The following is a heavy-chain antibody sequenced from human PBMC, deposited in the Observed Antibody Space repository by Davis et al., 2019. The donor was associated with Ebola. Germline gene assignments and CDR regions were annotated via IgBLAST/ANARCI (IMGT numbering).Heavy chain of an antibody. D-gene: IGHD4-17*01. CDR2: IYRDGRT. J-gene: IGHJ2*01. Sequence: PGGSLRLSCAASGFIFSDKYMSWVRQAPGKGLEWVSVIYRDGRTYHADAVKGRFTISRDNSKNTVYLQMNSLRAEDTAVYYCTRHVSGDFWYFDLWGRGTLVTVSS. CDR1: GFIFSDKY. CDR3: TRHVSGDFWYFDL. V-gene: IGHV3-53*01.